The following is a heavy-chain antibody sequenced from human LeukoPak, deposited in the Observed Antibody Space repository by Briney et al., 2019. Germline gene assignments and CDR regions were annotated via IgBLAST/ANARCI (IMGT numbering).Heavy chain of an antibody. Sequence: GGSLRLSCAASGFTFSSYAMSWVRRAPGEGLEWVSAISGSGGSTYYADSVKGRFTISRDNSKNTLYLQMNSLRAEDTAVYYCAKASCSSTSCYQPYYYYGMDVWGQGTTVTVSS. J-gene: IGHJ6*02. CDR1: GFTFSSYA. D-gene: IGHD2-2*01. CDR2: ISGSGGST. V-gene: IGHV3-23*01. CDR3: AKASCSSTSCYQPYYYYGMDV.